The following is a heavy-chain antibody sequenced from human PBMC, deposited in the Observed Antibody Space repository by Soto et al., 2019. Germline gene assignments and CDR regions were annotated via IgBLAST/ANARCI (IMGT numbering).Heavy chain of an antibody. CDR2: IYWDDDK. J-gene: IGHJ5*02. CDR3: AARLREVHGVIGGWFDP. D-gene: IGHD3-16*02. CDR1: GFSLTTNGVG. Sequence: QITLKESGPTLVKPTQTLTLTCTFSGFSLTTNGVGVGWIRQPPGKALEWLALIYWDDDKRYRPSLKSRLSITKDNSKNRVVLTMTNMDPEDTATYYCAARLREVHGVIGGWFDPWGQGILVTVSS. V-gene: IGHV2-5*02.